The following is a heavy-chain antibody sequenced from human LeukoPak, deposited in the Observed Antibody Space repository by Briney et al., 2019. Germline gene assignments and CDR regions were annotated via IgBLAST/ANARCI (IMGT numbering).Heavy chain of an antibody. Sequence: ASVKVSCKASGYTFTSYDINWVRQATGQGLELMGGRNPNSGNTGYAQKFQGRVTMTRNTSISTAYMELSSLRSEDTAVYYCARGRLWFGELAVLDYWGQGTLVTVSS. V-gene: IGHV1-8*01. CDR1: GYTFTSYD. D-gene: IGHD3-10*01. J-gene: IGHJ4*02. CDR3: ARGRLWFGELAVLDY. CDR2: RNPNSGNT.